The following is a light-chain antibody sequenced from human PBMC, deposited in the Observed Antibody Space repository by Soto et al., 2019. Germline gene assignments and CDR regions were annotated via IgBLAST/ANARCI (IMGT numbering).Light chain of an antibody. CDR3: QSHDSSLHASV. J-gene: IGLJ1*01. CDR1: SSNIGAGYD. CDR2: GNT. V-gene: IGLV1-40*01. Sequence: QSVLPQPPSVSGAPVQRVTISCTGSSSNIGAGYDVHWYLQLPGTAPKLIIYGNTNRPSGVPDRFSGSKSGSSASLAITGLQAEDEADYYCQSHDSSLHASVFGTGTKVTVL.